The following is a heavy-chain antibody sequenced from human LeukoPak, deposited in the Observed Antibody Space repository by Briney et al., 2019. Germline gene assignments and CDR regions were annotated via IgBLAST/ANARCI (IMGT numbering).Heavy chain of an antibody. CDR3: ARDMTSKSLWFGNFDY. CDR2: IKQDGSEK. Sequence: GGSLRLSCAASGFTFSSYWMSWVRQAPGKGLEWVANIKQDGSEKYYVDSVKGRFTISRDNAKNSLYLQMNSLRAEDTAVYYCARDMTSKSLWFGNFDYRGQGTLVTVSS. CDR1: GFTFSSYW. V-gene: IGHV3-7*01. D-gene: IGHD3-10*01. J-gene: IGHJ4*02.